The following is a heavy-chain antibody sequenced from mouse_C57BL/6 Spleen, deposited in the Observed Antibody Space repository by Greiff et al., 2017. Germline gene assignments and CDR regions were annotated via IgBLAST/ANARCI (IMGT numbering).Heavy chain of an antibody. V-gene: IGHV1-15*01. CDR1: GYTFTDYE. D-gene: IGHD1-2*01. J-gene: IGHJ3*01. CDR2: IDPETGGT. CDR3: TRGVIRQFAY. Sequence: QVQLQQSGAELVRPGASVTLSCKASGYTFTDYEMHWVKQTPVHGLEWIGAIDPETGGTAYNQKFKGKAILTADKSYSTAYMELRSLTSEDSAVYYCTRGVIRQFAYWGQGTLVTVSA.